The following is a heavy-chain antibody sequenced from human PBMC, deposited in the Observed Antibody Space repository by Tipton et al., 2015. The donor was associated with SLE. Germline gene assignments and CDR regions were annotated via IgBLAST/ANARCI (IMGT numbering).Heavy chain of an antibody. CDR3: ARDLGAVAGHYFDY. D-gene: IGHD6-19*01. CDR1: GGSISGHY. Sequence: TLSLTCTVSGGSISGHYWSWIRQPPGKGLEWIGYIFYSGSINYNPSLKSRVTISVDTSKNQFSLKLSSVTAADTAVYYCARDLGAVAGHYFDYWGQGTLVTVSS. V-gene: IGHV4-59*11. J-gene: IGHJ4*02. CDR2: IFYSGSI.